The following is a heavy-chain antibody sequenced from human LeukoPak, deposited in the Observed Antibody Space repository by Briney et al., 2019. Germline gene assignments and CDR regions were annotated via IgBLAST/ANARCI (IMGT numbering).Heavy chain of an antibody. J-gene: IGHJ4*02. CDR2: ISAYNGNT. CDR3: ARGLRDYGDYGFDY. CDR1: GYTFTSYG. V-gene: IGHV1-18*01. D-gene: IGHD4-17*01. Sequence: ASVKVSCKASGYTFTSYGISWVRQAPGQGLEWMGWISAYNGNTNYTQKLQGRVTMTTDTSTSTAYMELRSLRSDDTAVYYCARGLRDYGDYGFDYWGRGTLVTVSS.